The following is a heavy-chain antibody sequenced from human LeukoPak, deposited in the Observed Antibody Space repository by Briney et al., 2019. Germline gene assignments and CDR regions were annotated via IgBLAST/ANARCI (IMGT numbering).Heavy chain of an antibody. D-gene: IGHD4-23*01. V-gene: IGHV4-59*01. CDR1: GGSISSYY. CDR2: IYYSGST. CDR3: ARIGGTFAFDY. Sequence: SETLSLTCTVSGGSISSYYWSWIRQPPGKGLEWIGYIYYSGSTNYNPSLQRRVTISVDTSKNQFSLKLSSVTAADTAVYYCARIGGTFAFDYWGKGTLVTVSS. J-gene: IGHJ4*02.